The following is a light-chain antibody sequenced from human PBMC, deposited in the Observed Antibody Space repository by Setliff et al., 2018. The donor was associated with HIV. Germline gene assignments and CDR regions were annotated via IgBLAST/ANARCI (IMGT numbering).Light chain of an antibody. CDR3: QQYYTTPHPLT. V-gene: IGKV1-NL1*01. Sequence: DIQMTQSPSSLFASVGDRVTITCRASQGISNSLAWYQQTPGKAPKLLLYAASRLESGVPSRFSGSGSGTDYTLTISSLQPEDFATYYCQQYYTTPHPLTFGGGTKVDIK. J-gene: IGKJ4*01. CDR2: AAS. CDR1: QGISNS.